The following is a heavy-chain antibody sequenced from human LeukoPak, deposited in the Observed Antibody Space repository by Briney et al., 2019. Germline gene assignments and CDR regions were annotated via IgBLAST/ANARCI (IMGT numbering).Heavy chain of an antibody. CDR3: ARGFRGASFDY. CDR1: GYTLTELS. Sequence: ASVRVSCKVSGYTLTELSIHWVRQAPGKGLQWMGRFDPEDGETIYAQKFQGRVTMTEDTSTDTAYMELSSLRSEDTAVYYCARGFRGASFDYWGQGTLVTVSS. CDR2: FDPEDGET. J-gene: IGHJ4*02. V-gene: IGHV1-24*01. D-gene: IGHD1-26*01.